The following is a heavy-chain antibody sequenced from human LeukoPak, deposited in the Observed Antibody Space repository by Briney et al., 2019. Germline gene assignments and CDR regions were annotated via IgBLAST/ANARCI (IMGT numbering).Heavy chain of an antibody. CDR3: ARGEYQLLYGLFDP. Sequence: PSETLSLTCTVSGGSISSYYWSWIRQPPGKGLEWIGYIYYSGSTNYNPSLKSRVTISVDTSKNQFSLKLSSVTAADTAVYYCARGEYQLLYGLFDPWGQGTLVTASS. J-gene: IGHJ5*02. D-gene: IGHD2-2*02. CDR1: GGSISSYY. V-gene: IGHV4-59*01. CDR2: IYYSGST.